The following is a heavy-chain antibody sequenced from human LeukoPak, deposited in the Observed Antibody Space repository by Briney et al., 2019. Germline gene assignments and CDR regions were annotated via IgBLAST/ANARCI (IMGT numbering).Heavy chain of an antibody. CDR2: IWYDGSNK. J-gene: IGHJ4*02. CDR3: ARKTYYYDSSGYYRLVDY. V-gene: IGHV3-33*01. D-gene: IGHD3-22*01. Sequence: PGGSLRLSCAASGFTFSSYGMHWVRQAPGKGLEWVAVIWYDGSNKYYADSVKGRFTISRDNSKNTLYLQMNSLRAEDTAVYYCARKTYYYDSSGYYRLVDYWGQGTLVTVSS. CDR1: GFTFSSYG.